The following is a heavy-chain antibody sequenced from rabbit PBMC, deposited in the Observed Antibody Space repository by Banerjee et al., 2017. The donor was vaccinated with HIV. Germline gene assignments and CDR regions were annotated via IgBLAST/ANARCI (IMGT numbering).Heavy chain of an antibody. CDR3: ARDLAGVIGWNFGL. J-gene: IGHJ3*01. CDR1: GFDFSSYY. CDR2: ISTGDGST. D-gene: IGHD4-1*01. V-gene: IGHV1S7*01. Sequence: QLKESGGGLVQPGGSLTLSCKASGFDFSSYYMSWVRQAPGKGLEWIGTISTGDGSTYYASWVNGRFTISSHNAQNTLYLQLNSLTAADTATYFCARDLAGVIGWNFGLWGQGTLVTVS.